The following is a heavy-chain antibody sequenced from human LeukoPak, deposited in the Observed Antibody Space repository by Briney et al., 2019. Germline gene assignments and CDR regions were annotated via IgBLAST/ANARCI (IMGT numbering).Heavy chain of an antibody. J-gene: IGHJ4*02. CDR3: ARDLYDHFLDH. D-gene: IGHD1-1*01. Sequence: GGSLRLSCAASGFTFSSYGIHWVRQAPGKGLEWVAGVRYDGSDKFHEDYVKGRFTISRDNSKNTVTLQMNSLRAEDTAVYYCARDLYDHFLDHWGQGTVVTVSS. CDR1: GFTFSSYG. CDR2: VRYDGSDK. V-gene: IGHV3-33*01.